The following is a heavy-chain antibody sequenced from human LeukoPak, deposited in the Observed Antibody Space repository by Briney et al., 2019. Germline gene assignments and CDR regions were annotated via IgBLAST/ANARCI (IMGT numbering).Heavy chain of an antibody. V-gene: IGHV3-53*01. CDR3: ARDEYWTLTTVVTAFDY. J-gene: IGHJ4*02. D-gene: IGHD4-23*01. Sequence: GGSLRLSCVVSGFTVSTNYMSWVRQAPGKGLEWVSLIYSGGSTYYADSVKGRFTTSRDNSKNTLYLQMNSLRAEDTAVYYCARDEYWTLTTVVTAFDYWGQGIMVTVSS. CDR1: GFTVSTNY. CDR2: IYSGGST.